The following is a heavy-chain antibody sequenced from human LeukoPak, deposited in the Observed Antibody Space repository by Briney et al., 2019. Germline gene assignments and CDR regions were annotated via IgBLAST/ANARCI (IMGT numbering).Heavy chain of an antibody. CDR2: IWYDGSNK. CDR1: GFTFSSYG. D-gene: IGHD5-18*01. Sequence: GGSLRLSCAASGFTFSSYGMHWVRQAPGKGLEWVAVIWYDGSNKYYADSVKGRFTISRDNSKNTLYLQMNSLRAEDTAVYYWARLGGIQLWLQSYYFDYWGQGTLVTVSS. CDR3: ARLGGIQLWLQSYYFDY. V-gene: IGHV3-33*01. J-gene: IGHJ4*02.